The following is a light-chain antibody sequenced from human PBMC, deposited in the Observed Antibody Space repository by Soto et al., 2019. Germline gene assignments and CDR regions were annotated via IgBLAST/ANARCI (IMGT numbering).Light chain of an antibody. Sequence: IQKTQAPSTLSASVGDSVTITCRASQSISRWLAWYQQKPGKAPKILISDASSLESGVPSRFSGSGSGTEFTLTISSLQPDDFATYYCQQYNTYSSLTFGGGTKVDIK. CDR2: DAS. J-gene: IGKJ4*01. V-gene: IGKV1-5*01. CDR1: QSISRW. CDR3: QQYNTYSSLT.